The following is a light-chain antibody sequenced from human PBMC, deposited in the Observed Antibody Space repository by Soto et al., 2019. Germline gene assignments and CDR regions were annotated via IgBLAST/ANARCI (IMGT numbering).Light chain of an antibody. CDR1: SSDVGGYNY. CDR2: EVS. CDR3: SSYTSSSTV. V-gene: IGLV2-14*01. J-gene: IGLJ3*02. Sequence: QSALTQPASVSGSPGQSITISCTGTSSDVGGYNYVSWYQQHPGKAPKLMIYEVSNRPSGVSNRFSASKSGNTASLTISGLQDEDAADYYCSSYTSSSTVFGGGTKRTAL.